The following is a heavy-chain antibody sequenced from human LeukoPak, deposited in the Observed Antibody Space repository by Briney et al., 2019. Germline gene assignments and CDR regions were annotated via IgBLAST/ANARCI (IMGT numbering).Heavy chain of an antibody. Sequence: PGGSLRLSCAASGFTVSSIYMSWVRQAPGKGLEWVSVIYRGGSTYYADSVKGRFTISRDKSKNTLYLQMNSLRAEDTAVYYCARDDNLGYWGQGTLVTVSS. CDR2: IYRGGST. CDR3: ARDDNLGY. CDR1: GFTVSSIY. J-gene: IGHJ4*02. V-gene: IGHV3-53*01.